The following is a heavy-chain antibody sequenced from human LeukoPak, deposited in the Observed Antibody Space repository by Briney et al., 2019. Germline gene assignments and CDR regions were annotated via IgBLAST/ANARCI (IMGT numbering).Heavy chain of an antibody. D-gene: IGHD1-26*01. CDR2: IKQDGSKK. Sequence: GGSLRLSCVASGFPFSSYWMTWVRQAPGKGLEWVANIKQDGSKKSYVDSVKGRFTISRDNAKNSLYLQMNSLRAEDTAIYYCTRASYIDEGIDYWGQGTLVTVSS. V-gene: IGHV3-7*04. CDR3: TRASYIDEGIDY. J-gene: IGHJ4*02. CDR1: GFPFSSYW.